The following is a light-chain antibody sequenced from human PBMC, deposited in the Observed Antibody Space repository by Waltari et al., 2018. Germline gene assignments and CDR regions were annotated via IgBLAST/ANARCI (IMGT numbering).Light chain of an antibody. J-gene: IGLJ2*01. CDR2: DVN. CDR1: SSDVGGYNY. Sequence: QSALTQPRSVSGSPGQSVTISCTGPSSDVGGYNYVSWYQQHPGKAPKFMIYDVNKRPSGVPDRFSGSKSGNTASLTISGLQAEDEADYYCCSYAGSHTFVFGGGTKLTVL. CDR3: CSYAGSHTFV. V-gene: IGLV2-11*01.